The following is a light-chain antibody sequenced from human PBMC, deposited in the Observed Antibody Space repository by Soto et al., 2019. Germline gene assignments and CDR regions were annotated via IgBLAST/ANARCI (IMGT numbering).Light chain of an antibody. J-gene: IGKJ5*01. V-gene: IGKV3-20*01. CDR1: QSVSSSY. Sequence: EIVLTQSPGTLSLSPGERATLSCGASQSVSSSYLAWYQQKPGQTPRLLIYGASGRATVIPDRFSGSGSGTDFTLTISRLEPEDFAVYYCQQYGSSPPVTFGQGTRLEIK. CDR2: GAS. CDR3: QQYGSSPPVT.